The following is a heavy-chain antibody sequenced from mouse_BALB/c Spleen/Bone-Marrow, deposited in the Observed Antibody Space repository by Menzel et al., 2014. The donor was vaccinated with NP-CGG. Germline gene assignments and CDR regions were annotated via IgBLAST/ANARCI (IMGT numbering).Heavy chain of an antibody. J-gene: IGHJ3*01. CDR2: INPSNGGT. Sequence: QVQLKESGAELVEPGASVKLSCKASGYTFTSYYMYCVKQRPGQGLEWIGEINPSNGGTNFNEKFKSKATLTVDKSSSTAYMQLSSLTFEDSAIYYCTRPYYGYVGYAYWGQGTQVTVSA. D-gene: IGHD1-2*01. CDR1: GYTFTSYY. V-gene: IGHV1S81*02. CDR3: TRPYYGYVGYAY.